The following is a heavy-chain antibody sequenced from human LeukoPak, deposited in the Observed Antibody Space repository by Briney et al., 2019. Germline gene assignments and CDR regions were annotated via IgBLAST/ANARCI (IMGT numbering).Heavy chain of an antibody. CDR1: GYTFTSYG. J-gene: IGHJ4*02. CDR3: ARDVRGYSYGADAPYYFDY. V-gene: IGHV1-18*01. CDR2: ISAYNGNT. Sequence: ASVKVSCKASGYTFTSYGISWVRQAPGQGLEWMGWISAYNGNTNYAQKLQGRVTMTTDTSTSTAYMELRSLRSDDTAVYYCARDVRGYSYGADAPYYFDYWGQGTLVTVSS. D-gene: IGHD5-18*01.